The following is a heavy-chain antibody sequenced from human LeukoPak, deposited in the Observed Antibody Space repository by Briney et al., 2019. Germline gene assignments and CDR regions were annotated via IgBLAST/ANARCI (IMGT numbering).Heavy chain of an antibody. D-gene: IGHD2-15*01. CDR3: ARGLEVVVAAPEAFDI. V-gene: IGHV4-59*02. J-gene: IGHJ3*02. CDR1: GDSVSNYY. Sequence: SETLSLTCTVSGDSVSNYYWSWIRQPPGKRLEWIGCIYYSESATYNPSLKSRVTISLDTSKNQFFLKLSSVTAADTAVYYCARGLEVVVAAPEAFDIWGQGTMVTVSS. CDR2: IYYSESA.